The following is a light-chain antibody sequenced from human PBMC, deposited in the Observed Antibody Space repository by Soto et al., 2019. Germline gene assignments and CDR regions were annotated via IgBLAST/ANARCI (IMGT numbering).Light chain of an antibody. CDR3: QQYNNWPPIT. J-gene: IGKJ5*01. Sequence: ESVLTQSPGTRSLSPGERATLSCRASQSVSSSFLAWYQQQPGQAPRLLIYGASSRATGIPARFSGSGSGTEFTLTISSLQPEDIAVYYCQQYNNWPPITFGQGTRLEIK. CDR2: GAS. V-gene: IGKV3-20*01. CDR1: QSVSSSF.